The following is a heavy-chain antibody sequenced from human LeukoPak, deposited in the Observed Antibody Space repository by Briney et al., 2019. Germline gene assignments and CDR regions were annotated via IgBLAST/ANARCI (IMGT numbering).Heavy chain of an antibody. CDR3: ARDSGDYYDSSGYYYNWFDP. J-gene: IGHJ5*02. V-gene: IGHV4-31*03. CDR1: GGSIRSGDYY. Sequence: SETLSLTCTVSGGSIRSGDYYWSWIRQHPGKGLEWIGYIYYSGSTYYNPSLKSRVTISVDTSKNQSSLKLSSVTAADTAVYYCARDSGDYYDSSGYYYNWFDPWGQGTLVTVSS. CDR2: IYYSGST. D-gene: IGHD3-22*01.